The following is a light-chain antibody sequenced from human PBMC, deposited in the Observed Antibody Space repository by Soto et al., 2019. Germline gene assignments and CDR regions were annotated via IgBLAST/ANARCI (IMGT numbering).Light chain of an antibody. CDR3: QHRSIWPVS. Sequence: EIVMTQSPATLSVSPGERATLSCRASQSVSSNLAWYQQKPGQAPWLLIFDASNRATGIPARFSGSGSATDFTLTISSLEPEDFAVYYCQHRSIWPVSFGQGTRLEIK. J-gene: IGKJ5*01. CDR2: DAS. CDR1: QSVSSN. V-gene: IGKV3-11*01.